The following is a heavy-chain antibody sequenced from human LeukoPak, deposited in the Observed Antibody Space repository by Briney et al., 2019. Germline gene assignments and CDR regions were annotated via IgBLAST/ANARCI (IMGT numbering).Heavy chain of an antibody. Sequence: GGSLRLSCAASGFTFSSYEMNWVRQAPGKGLEWVSYISSSGSTIYYADSVKGRFTISRDNAKNSLYLQMNSLRAEDTAVYYCARGYSYAYYYYYYMDVWGKGTTVTISS. CDR1: GFTFSSYE. V-gene: IGHV3-48*03. D-gene: IGHD5-18*01. CDR3: ARGYSYAYYYYYYMDV. CDR2: ISSSGSTI. J-gene: IGHJ6*03.